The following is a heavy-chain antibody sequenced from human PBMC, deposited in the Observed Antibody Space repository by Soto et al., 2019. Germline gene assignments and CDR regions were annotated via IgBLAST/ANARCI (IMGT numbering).Heavy chain of an antibody. V-gene: IGHV3-48*01. Sequence: EVQLVESGGGLVQPGGSLRLSCAASGFTFSSYSMNWVRQAPGKGLEWVSYISISSGTIYYRDSVKGRFTISRDKPKNSLYLQMNSLRAEDTALYYCASGTSEDTFDIWGQGTMVTVSS. CDR2: ISISSGTI. CDR3: ASGTSEDTFDI. D-gene: IGHD6-13*01. J-gene: IGHJ3*02. CDR1: GFTFSSYS.